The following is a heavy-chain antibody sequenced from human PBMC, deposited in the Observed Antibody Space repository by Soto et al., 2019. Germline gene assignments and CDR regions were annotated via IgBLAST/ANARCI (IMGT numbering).Heavy chain of an antibody. D-gene: IGHD3-22*01. V-gene: IGHV3-64D*06. J-gene: IGHJ5*02. CDR2: STSNGGST. CDR3: VKPPAYYYDSSAYYSA. Sequence: AGGSLRLSCSASGFAFSSYDMHWVRQAPGKGLEYVSASTSNGGSTNFADSVKGRFTISRDNSRNMLYLQMSSLRAEDAAIYYCVKPPAYYYDSSAYYSAWGQGTLVTVSS. CDR1: GFAFSSYD.